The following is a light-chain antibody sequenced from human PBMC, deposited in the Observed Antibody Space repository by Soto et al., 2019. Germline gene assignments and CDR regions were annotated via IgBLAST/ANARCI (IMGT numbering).Light chain of an antibody. Sequence: DTQMTQSPSSLCASVGDRISITGRASQTVSTYLNWYQQKPGTAPTLLISATSTLQSGVPSRFSGSGSGTEFTLTITSLQPEDFATYYRQQTYTTPRTFGQGTKVDIK. V-gene: IGKV1-39*01. J-gene: IGKJ1*01. CDR3: QQTYTTPRT. CDR1: QTVSTY. CDR2: ATS.